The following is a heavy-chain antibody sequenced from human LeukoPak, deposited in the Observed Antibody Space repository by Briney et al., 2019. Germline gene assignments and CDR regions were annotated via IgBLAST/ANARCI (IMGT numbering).Heavy chain of an antibody. V-gene: IGHV4-59*08. CDR3: ARLMNIAAADF. CDR1: GGSITSYY. D-gene: IGHD6-13*01. Sequence: SETLSLTCTVSGGSITSYYWSWIRQPPGKGLEWIGYIYYSGNSNYDPSLKSRVTIAVDMSKNQFSLKLTSVTAADTAVYYCARLMNIAAADFWGQGTLVTVSS. J-gene: IGHJ4*02. CDR2: IYYSGNS.